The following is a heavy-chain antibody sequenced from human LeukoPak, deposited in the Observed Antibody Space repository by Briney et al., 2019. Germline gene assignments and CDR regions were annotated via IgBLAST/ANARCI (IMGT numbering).Heavy chain of an antibody. CDR2: ISAYNGNT. Sequence: ASVKVSCKASGYTFTSYGISWVRQAPGQGLEWMGWISAYNGNTNYAQKLQGRVTMTTDTSTSTAYMELRSLRSDDTAVYYCARAGRYCSSTSCYTNDYWGQGTLVTVSS. V-gene: IGHV1-18*01. CDR3: ARAGRYCSSTSCYTNDY. D-gene: IGHD2-2*02. J-gene: IGHJ4*02. CDR1: GYTFTSYG.